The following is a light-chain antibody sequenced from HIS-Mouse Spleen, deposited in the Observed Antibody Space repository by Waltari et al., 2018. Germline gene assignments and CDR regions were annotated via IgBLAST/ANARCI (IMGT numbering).Light chain of an antibody. CDR1: SSDVGGYNY. J-gene: IGLJ1*01. CDR3: SSYTSSSTYV. V-gene: IGLV2-14*03. Sequence: QSALTQPASVSGSPGRSLTISCTGTSSDVGGYNYVSLYQQHPRKAPKLMIYDVSNRPSGVSNRFSGSKSGNTASLTISGLQAEDEADYYCSSYTSSSTYVFGTGTKVTVL. CDR2: DVS.